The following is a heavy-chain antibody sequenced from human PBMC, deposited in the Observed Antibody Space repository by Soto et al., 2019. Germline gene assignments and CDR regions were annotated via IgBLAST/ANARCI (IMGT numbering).Heavy chain of an antibody. CDR2: ISWNSGSI. CDR1: GFTFDDYA. D-gene: IGHD2-2*01. J-gene: IGHJ6*03. CDR3: AKDTRVPGKQNASPLLLFYMDV. V-gene: IGHV3-9*01. Sequence: GGSLRLSCAASGFTFDDYAMHWVRQAPGKGLEWVSGISWNSGSIGYADSVKGRFTISRDNAKNSLYLQMNSLRAEDTALYYCAKDTRVPGKQNASPLLLFYMDVWGKGTTVTVSS.